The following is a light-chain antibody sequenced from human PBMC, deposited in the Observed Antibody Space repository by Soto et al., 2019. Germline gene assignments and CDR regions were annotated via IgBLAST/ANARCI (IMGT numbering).Light chain of an antibody. J-gene: IGLJ1*01. CDR1: SSDVGAYNY. V-gene: IGLV2-14*01. CDR2: EVS. Sequence: QSVLTQPASVSGSLGQSITISCTGTSSDVGAYNYVSWYQQQPGKAPKLMISEVSNRPSGVSNRFSGSKSGNTASLIISGLQAEDEADYYCCSFTRITTYVFGNGTKVTV. CDR3: CSFTRITTYV.